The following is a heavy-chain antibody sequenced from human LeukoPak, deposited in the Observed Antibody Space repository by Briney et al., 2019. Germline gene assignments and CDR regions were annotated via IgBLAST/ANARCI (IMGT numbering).Heavy chain of an antibody. CDR3: ARDVASAAGTGFY. V-gene: IGHV3-53*01. CDR1: GFTVSSNY. J-gene: IGHJ4*02. Sequence: GGSLRLSCAASGFTVSSNYMSWVRQAPGKGLEWVSVIYSGGSTYYADSVKGRFTISRDNSKNTLYLQMNSLRAEDTAVYYCARDVASAAGTGFYWGQGALVTVSS. CDR2: IYSGGST. D-gene: IGHD6-13*01.